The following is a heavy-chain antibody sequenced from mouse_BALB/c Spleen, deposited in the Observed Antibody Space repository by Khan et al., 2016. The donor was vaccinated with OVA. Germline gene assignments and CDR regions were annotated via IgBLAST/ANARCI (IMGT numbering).Heavy chain of an antibody. Sequence: QVRLQQSGPGLVQPSQSLSITCTVSGFSLTTYGIHWVRQSPGKGLEWLGVIWSGGNTDYNAPFISRLIISKDNSKSQVFFKMNSLQADDTAIYYCARNSYRYDFTYWGQGTLVTVSA. CDR3: ARNSYRYDFTY. J-gene: IGHJ3*01. CDR1: GFSLTTYG. CDR2: IWSGGNT. V-gene: IGHV2-2*01. D-gene: IGHD2-12*01.